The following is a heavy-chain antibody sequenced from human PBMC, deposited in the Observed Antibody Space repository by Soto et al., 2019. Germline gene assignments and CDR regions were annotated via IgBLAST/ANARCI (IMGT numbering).Heavy chain of an antibody. CDR3: ARSRYYGSSGDNNPYGMDV. CDR2: INPNSGGT. D-gene: IGHD3-22*01. CDR1: GYTFTGYY. J-gene: IGHJ6*02. V-gene: IGHV1-2*04. Sequence: ASVKVSCKASGYTFTGYYMHWVRQAPGQGLEWMGWINPNSGGTNYAQKFQGWVTMTRDTSISTAYMELSRLRSDDTAVYYCARSRYYGSSGDNNPYGMDVWGQGTTVTVSS.